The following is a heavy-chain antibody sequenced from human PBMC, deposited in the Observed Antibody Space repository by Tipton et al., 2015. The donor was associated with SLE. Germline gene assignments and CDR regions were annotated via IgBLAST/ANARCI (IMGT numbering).Heavy chain of an antibody. D-gene: IGHD1-26*01. Sequence: TLSLTCTVSGYSISSGYYWGWIWQPPGKGLEWIGSIYYSGSTYCTPSLKSQVTISVDTSKNQFSLKLSSVTAADTAVYYCAREECELLGFDYWGQGTLVTVSS. J-gene: IGHJ4*02. V-gene: IGHV4-38-2*02. CDR1: GYSISSGYY. CDR2: IYYSGST. CDR3: AREECELLGFDY.